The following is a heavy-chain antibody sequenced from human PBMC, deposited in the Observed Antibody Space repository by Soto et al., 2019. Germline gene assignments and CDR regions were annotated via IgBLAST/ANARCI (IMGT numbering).Heavy chain of an antibody. J-gene: IGHJ5*02. CDR1: GGSFSGYY. CDR3: ARGLARWGPFDP. Sequence: QVQLQQWGAGLLKPSETLSLTCAVYGGSFSGYYWSWIRQPPGKGLEWIGEINHSGSTNYNPSLKSRVTISVDTSKNPFSLKLSSVTAADTAVYYCARGLARWGPFDPWGQGTLVTVSS. CDR2: INHSGST. V-gene: IGHV4-34*01. D-gene: IGHD1-26*01.